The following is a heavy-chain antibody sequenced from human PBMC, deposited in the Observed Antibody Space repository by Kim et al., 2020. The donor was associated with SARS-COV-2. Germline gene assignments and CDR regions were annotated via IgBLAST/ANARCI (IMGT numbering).Heavy chain of an antibody. V-gene: IGHV4-4*02. CDR2: IYHSGST. D-gene: IGHD6-25*01. Sequence: SETLSLTCAVSGGSISSSNWWSWVRQPPGKGLEWIGEIYHSGSTNYNPSLKSRVTISVDKSKNQFSLKLSSVTAADTAVYYCARSGIAAFLDAFDSWGQGTMVTVSS. CDR3: ARSGIAAFLDAFDS. J-gene: IGHJ3*02. CDR1: GGSISSSNW.